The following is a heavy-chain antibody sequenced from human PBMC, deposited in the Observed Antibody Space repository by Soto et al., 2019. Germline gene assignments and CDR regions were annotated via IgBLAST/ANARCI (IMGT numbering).Heavy chain of an antibody. CDR3: ARVSDAPTVTLFDY. CDR1: GGSVSSGSYY. Sequence: KASETLSLTCTVSGGSVSSGSYYWSWIRQPPGKGLEWIGYIYYSGSTNYNPSLKSRVTISVDTSKNQFSLKLSSVTAADTAVHYCARVSDAPTVTLFDYWGQGTLVTVSS. J-gene: IGHJ4*02. CDR2: IYYSGST. V-gene: IGHV4-61*01. D-gene: IGHD4-4*01.